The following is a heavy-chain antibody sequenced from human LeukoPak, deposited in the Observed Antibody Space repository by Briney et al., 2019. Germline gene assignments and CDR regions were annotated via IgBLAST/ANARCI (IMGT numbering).Heavy chain of an antibody. CDR1: GYTFTSYY. J-gene: IGHJ4*02. Sequence: GASVKVSCKASGYTFTSYYMHWVRQAPGQGLEWMGIINPSGGSTSYAQKFQGRVTITRDTSASTAYMELSSLRSEDTAVYYCARERGAEGVFDYWGQGTLATVSS. V-gene: IGHV1-46*01. CDR2: INPSGGST. CDR3: ARERGAEGVFDY. D-gene: IGHD3-16*01.